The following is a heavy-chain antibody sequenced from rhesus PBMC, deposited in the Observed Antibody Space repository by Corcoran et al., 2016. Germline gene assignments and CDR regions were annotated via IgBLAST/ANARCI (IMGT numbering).Heavy chain of an antibody. V-gene: IGHV2-174*01. CDR3: ARRLLTAAADY. CDR2: IYWDDDK. J-gene: IGHJ4*01. Sequence: QVTLKESGPALVKPTQTLPLTCTFSGFSISTSGMGVGWIRQPPGKALEWLALIYWDDDKYYSTSLKSRLTISKDTSKNQVVLTMTNMDPVDTATYYCARRLLTAAADYWGQGVLVTVSS. D-gene: IGHD6-25*01. CDR1: GFSISTSGMG.